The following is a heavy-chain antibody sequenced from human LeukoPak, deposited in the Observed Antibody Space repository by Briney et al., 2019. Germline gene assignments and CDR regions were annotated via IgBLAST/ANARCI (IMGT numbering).Heavy chain of an antibody. D-gene: IGHD3-22*01. CDR1: GFTFGDYA. V-gene: IGHV3-21*01. Sequence: PGGSLRLSCTASGFTFGDYAMSWFRQAPGKGLEWVSSISSSSSYIYYADSVKGRFTISRDNAKNSLYLQMNCLRAEDTAVYYCARERDSSGYGWRWAFDIWGQGTMVTVSS. CDR3: ARERDSSGYGWRWAFDI. CDR2: ISSSSSYI. J-gene: IGHJ3*02.